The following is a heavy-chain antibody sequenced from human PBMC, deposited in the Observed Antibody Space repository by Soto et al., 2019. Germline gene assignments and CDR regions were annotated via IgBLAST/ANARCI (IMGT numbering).Heavy chain of an antibody. D-gene: IGHD3-22*01. V-gene: IGHV3-30-3*01. Sequence: PVGSLRLSGAASGFTFSSYAMHWVRQAPGKGLEWVAVISYDGSNTYYADSVKGRFTISRDNSKNTLYLQMNSLRAEDTAVYYCARDRMIVVRQPPDYWGQGTLVTVSS. CDR3: ARDRMIVVRQPPDY. J-gene: IGHJ4*02. CDR1: GFTFSSYA. CDR2: ISYDGSNT.